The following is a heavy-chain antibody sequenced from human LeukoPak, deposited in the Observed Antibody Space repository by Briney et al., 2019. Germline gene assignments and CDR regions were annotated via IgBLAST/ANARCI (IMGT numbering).Heavy chain of an antibody. V-gene: IGHV4-34*01. CDR3: ARVTVLRFLEWLNFASYYFDY. D-gene: IGHD3-3*01. Sequence: PSETLSLTCAVYGGSFSGYYWSWIRQPPGKGLEWIGEINHSGSTNYNPSLKSRVTISVDTSKNQFSLKLSSVTAADTAVYYCARVTVLRFLEWLNFASYYFDYWGQGTLVTVSS. CDR2: INHSGST. J-gene: IGHJ4*02. CDR1: GGSFSGYY.